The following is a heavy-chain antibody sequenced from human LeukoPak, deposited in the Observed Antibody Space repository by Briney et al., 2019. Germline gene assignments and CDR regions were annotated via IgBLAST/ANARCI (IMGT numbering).Heavy chain of an antibody. CDR3: AKSGWYEYYFDY. Sequence: GSLRLSCVASGFTLSSHWMSWVRQAPGKGLEWVAVISYDGSNKYYADSVKGRFTISRDNSKNTLYLQMNSLRAEDTAVYYCAKSGWYEYYFDYWGQGTLVTVSS. D-gene: IGHD6-19*01. CDR2: ISYDGSNK. CDR1: GFTLSSHW. J-gene: IGHJ4*02. V-gene: IGHV3-30*18.